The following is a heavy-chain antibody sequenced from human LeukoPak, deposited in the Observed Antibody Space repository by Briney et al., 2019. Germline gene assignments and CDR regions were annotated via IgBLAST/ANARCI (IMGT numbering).Heavy chain of an antibody. J-gene: IGHJ6*02. CDR1: GYTFTSYG. Sequence: ASVKVSCKASGYTFTSYGISWVRQAPGQGLEWMGWISAYNGNTNYAQKFQGRVTITADESTSTAYMELSSLRSEDTAVYYCAREGYSYGSLNYYYYGMDVWGQGTTVTVSS. CDR3: AREGYSYGSLNYYYYGMDV. CDR2: ISAYNGNT. D-gene: IGHD5-18*01. V-gene: IGHV1-18*01.